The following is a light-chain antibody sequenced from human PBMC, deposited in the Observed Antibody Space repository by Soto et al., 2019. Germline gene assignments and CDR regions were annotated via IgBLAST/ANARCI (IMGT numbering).Light chain of an antibody. J-gene: IGLJ3*02. V-gene: IGLV1-40*01. CDR1: SSNIGAGYH. CDR3: QTYDKSLGGWV. CDR2: GNT. Sequence: QSVLTQPPSVSGAPGQTVTISCPGRSSNIGAGYHVHWYMQLPGKAPKLLIFGNTNRPSGVPDRFSGSRSGSSASLAISGLQDEDEADYYCQTYDKSLGGWVFGGGTKLTVL.